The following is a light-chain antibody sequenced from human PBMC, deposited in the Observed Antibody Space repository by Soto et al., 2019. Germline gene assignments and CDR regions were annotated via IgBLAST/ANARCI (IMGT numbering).Light chain of an antibody. CDR2: AAA. CDR3: QQLNSYPTT. CDR1: QGISSY. V-gene: IGKV1-9*01. J-gene: IGKJ4*01. Sequence: IQLTQSPSSLSASVGDRVTITCRASQGISSYLVWYQQKPGKAPKLLIYAAATLQSGVPSRFSGSGSGTDFTLIISSLQPEDFATYYCQQLNSYPTTFGGGTKVEIK.